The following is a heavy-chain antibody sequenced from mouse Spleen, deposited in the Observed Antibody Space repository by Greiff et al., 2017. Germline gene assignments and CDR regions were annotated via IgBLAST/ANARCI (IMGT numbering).Heavy chain of an antibody. CDR2: IWSGGST. D-gene: IGHD4-1*01. J-gene: IGHJ1*03. CDR3: AREGTGTWYFDV. CDR1: GFSLTSYG. Sequence: QVQLQQSGPGLVQPSQSLSITCTVSGFSLTSYGVHWVRQSPGKGLEWLGVIWSGGSTDYNAAFISRLSISKDNSKSQVFFKMNSLQADDTAIYYCAREGTGTWYFDVWGTGTTVTVSS. V-gene: IGHV2-2*01.